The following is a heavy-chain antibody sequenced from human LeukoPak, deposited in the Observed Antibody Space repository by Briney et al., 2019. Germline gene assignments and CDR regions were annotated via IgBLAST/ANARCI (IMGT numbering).Heavy chain of an antibody. J-gene: IGHJ4*02. Sequence: SVKVSCKASGGTFSSYAISWVRQAPGQGLEWMGGIIPIFGTANYAQKFQGRVTITTDESTSTAYMELSSLRSEDTAVYYCASPSLAAYSYGYFDYWGQGTLVTVSS. D-gene: IGHD5-18*01. CDR1: GGTFSSYA. CDR2: IIPIFGTA. CDR3: ASPSLAAYSYGYFDY. V-gene: IGHV1-69*05.